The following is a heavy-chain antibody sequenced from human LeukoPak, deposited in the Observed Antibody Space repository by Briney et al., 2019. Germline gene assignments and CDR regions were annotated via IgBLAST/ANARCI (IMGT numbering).Heavy chain of an antibody. CDR3: AIPPLSGTGSSRPLAGIDV. D-gene: IGHD3-10*01. V-gene: IGHV3-7*01. Sequence: GGSLRLSCAASGFAFSAYWMTWVRQAPGKGLEWVADINEDGGSKHYVDSVKGRFTISRDNAKNSLYLQMNSLRAEDTAMYYCAIPPLSGTGSSRPLAGIDVWGQGTTVTVSS. CDR2: INEDGGSK. CDR1: GFAFSAYW. J-gene: IGHJ6*02.